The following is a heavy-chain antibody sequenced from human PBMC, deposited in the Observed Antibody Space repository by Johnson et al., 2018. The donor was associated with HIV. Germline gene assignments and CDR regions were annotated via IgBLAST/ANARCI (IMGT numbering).Heavy chain of an antibody. CDR3: AKGDCSGGSCYSFTDAFDI. Sequence: VQLVESGGGLVQPGGSLRLSCAASGFTFSSYWMHWVRQAPGKGLVWVSRINSDGINTTYMDSVKGRFTISRDNAKNTLYLQMNSLRAEDTAVYYCAKGDCSGGSCYSFTDAFDIWGQWTMVTVSS. D-gene: IGHD2-15*01. CDR2: INSDGINT. CDR1: GFTFSSYW. J-gene: IGHJ3*02. V-gene: IGHV3-74*01.